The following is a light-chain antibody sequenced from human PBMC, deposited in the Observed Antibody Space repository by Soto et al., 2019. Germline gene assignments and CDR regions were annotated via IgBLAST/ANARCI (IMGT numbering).Light chain of an antibody. CDR2: AAS. CDR3: QKYNSAPPYT. CDR1: QGISNY. Sequence: DIQMTQSQSSLSASVGDRVTITCRASQGISNYLAWYQQKPGKVPKLLIYAASTLQSGVPSRFSGSGSGTDFTLTISSLQPEDVATYYCQKYNSAPPYTFGQGTKLEIK. V-gene: IGKV1-27*01. J-gene: IGKJ2*01.